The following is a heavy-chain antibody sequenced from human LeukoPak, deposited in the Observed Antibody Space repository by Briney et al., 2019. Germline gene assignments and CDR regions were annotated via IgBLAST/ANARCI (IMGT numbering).Heavy chain of an antibody. CDR1: GLTSSTYA. Sequence: GGSLRLSCAVSGLTSSTYATSSAMTWVRQAPGKGLEWVSGISGSGGSTYYAESVNGRFTISRDNFKNTLYLQMNSLRDDDTAIYYCAKGATSGWLLYWFDHWGQGTLVTVSS. D-gene: IGHD6-19*01. CDR2: ISGSGGST. J-gene: IGHJ5*02. CDR3: AKGATSGWLLYWFDH. V-gene: IGHV3-23*01.